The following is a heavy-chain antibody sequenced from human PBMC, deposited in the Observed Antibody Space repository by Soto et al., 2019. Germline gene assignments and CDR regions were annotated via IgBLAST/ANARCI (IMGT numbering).Heavy chain of an antibody. J-gene: IGHJ5*01. D-gene: IGHD3-3*01. Sequence: SETLSLTCTVSGGSISGGAYYWSWVRQHPGKGLEWIGYIYYSGSTYYNPSLKSRVTISIDTSKNQFSLNLTSVTAADTAVYFCARSDDSYNTGWCESWGQGTLVTVS. CDR3: ARSDDSYNTGWCES. CDR1: GGSISGGAYY. V-gene: IGHV4-31*03. CDR2: IYYSGST.